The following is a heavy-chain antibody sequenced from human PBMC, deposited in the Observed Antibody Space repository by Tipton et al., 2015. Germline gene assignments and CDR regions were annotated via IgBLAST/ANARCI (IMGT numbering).Heavy chain of an antibody. CDR1: GYTFTLYF. J-gene: IGHJ6*02. Sequence: QLVQSGAAVKKPGASVNVSCKASGYTFTLYFIHWVRQAPGQGLEWMGIIDPGGGSTNYAQKFQGRVTMTSDTSTGTVYMERSSRGSEDTAVYYWARLPRDYYYYYGMDVWGQGTPVTVSS. V-gene: IGHV1-46*01. CDR2: IDPGGGST. CDR3: ARLPRDYYYYYGMDV.